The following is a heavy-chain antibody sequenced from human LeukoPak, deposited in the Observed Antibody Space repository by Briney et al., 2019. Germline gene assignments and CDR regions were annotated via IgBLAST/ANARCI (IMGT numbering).Heavy chain of an antibody. D-gene: IGHD2-15*01. CDR3: ARARNCIGGSCLLYYFDY. Sequence: GGSLRLSCAASGFTLSDSYMSWIRQSPGKGLEWISYMSNSGITIHYADSVRGRFTISKDNANNSLHLQMNSLRAEDTAVYYCARARNCIGGSCLLYYFDYWGQGTLVTVSS. CDR1: GFTLSDSY. CDR2: MSNSGITI. V-gene: IGHV3-11*01. J-gene: IGHJ4*02.